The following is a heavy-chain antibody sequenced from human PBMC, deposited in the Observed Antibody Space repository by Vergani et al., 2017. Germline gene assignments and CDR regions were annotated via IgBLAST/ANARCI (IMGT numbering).Heavy chain of an antibody. V-gene: IGHV1-46*03. CDR3: ARGGPQWELRD. D-gene: IGHD1-26*01. CDR2: INPSGGST. CDR1: GYTFTSYY. J-gene: IGHJ4*02. Sequence: QVQLVQSGAEVTKPGASVKVSCKASGYTFTSYYMPWVRQAPGQGLEWMGIINPSGGSTSYAQKFQGRVTMTRDTSTSTVYMELSSMRSEDTAVYYCARGGPQWELRDWGQGTLVTVSS.